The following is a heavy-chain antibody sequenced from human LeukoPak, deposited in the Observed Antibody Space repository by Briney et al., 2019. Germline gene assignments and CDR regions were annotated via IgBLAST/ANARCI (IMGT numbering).Heavy chain of an antibody. CDR1: GFTFSSYG. CDR3: ARDPIDYYDSSGYYYTYGYFDL. D-gene: IGHD3-22*01. J-gene: IGHJ2*01. CDR2: ILYDGSHQ. V-gene: IGHV3-30*03. Sequence: GRSLRLSCAASGFTFSSYGMNWVRQAPGKGLEWAAVILYDGSHQYYVDSVKGRFTISRDNSKNTLYLQMNSLRAEDTAVYYCARDPIDYYDSSGYYYTYGYFDLWGRGTLVTVSS.